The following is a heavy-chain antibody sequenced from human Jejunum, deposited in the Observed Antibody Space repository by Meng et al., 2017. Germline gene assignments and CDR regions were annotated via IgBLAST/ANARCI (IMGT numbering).Heavy chain of an antibody. CDR1: GSTLNGFY. CDR3: AGRSYNYDDYFDF. V-gene: IGHV1-2*06. Sequence: FQKEKSGVGVRKPGASVKVSGRASGSTLNGFYMHWVRQAPGQGFEWMGRINTNTGGTNYAQNFKGSITLTRDTSTVYMEVNRLRSDDTAMYYCAGRSYNYDDYFDFWGRGTLVTVSS. J-gene: IGHJ4*02. D-gene: IGHD5-24*01. CDR2: INTNTGGT.